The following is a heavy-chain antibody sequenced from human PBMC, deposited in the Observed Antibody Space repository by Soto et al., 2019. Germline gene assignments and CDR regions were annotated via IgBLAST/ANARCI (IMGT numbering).Heavy chain of an antibody. Sequence: QVQLVQSGPEVKKPEASVKVSCKTSGYTFTSSGISWVRQAPGQGPEWMGWISGNNGVTNFARNFQDRVTLTIDSSTTTVYMEVRSLSFADTAIYYCARAQGGYGIFDDWGQGTLVTVSS. D-gene: IGHD5-12*01. CDR1: GYTFTSSG. V-gene: IGHV1-18*04. J-gene: IGHJ4*02. CDR2: ISGNNGVT. CDR3: ARAQGGYGIFDD.